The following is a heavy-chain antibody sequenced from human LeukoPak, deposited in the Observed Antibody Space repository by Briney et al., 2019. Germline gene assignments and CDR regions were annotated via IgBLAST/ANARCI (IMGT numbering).Heavy chain of an antibody. D-gene: IGHD1-14*01. CDR1: GGTFSSYA. CDR3: ARATTHETLSWFDP. Sequence: VASVKVSCKASGGTFSSYAISWVRQAPGQGLEWMGGIIPIFGTANYAQKFQGRVTITTDESTSTAYMELSSLRSEDTAVYYCARATTHETLSWFDPWGQGTLVTVSS. J-gene: IGHJ5*02. CDR2: IIPIFGTA. V-gene: IGHV1-69*05.